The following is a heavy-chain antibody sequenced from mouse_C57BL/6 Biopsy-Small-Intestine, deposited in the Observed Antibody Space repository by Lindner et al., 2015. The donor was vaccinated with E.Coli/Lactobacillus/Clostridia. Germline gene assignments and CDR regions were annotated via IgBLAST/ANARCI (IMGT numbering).Heavy chain of an antibody. Sequence: VQLQESGAELARPGASVKMSCKASGYTFTSYTMHWVKQRPGQGLEWIGYINPSSGYTKYNQKFKDKATLTADKSSSTAYMQLSSLISEDSAVYYCAREDYYGSSPHYWGQGTTLTVSS. D-gene: IGHD1-1*01. J-gene: IGHJ2*01. CDR1: GYTFTSYT. CDR3: AREDYYGSSPHY. CDR2: INPSSGYT. V-gene: IGHV1-4*01.